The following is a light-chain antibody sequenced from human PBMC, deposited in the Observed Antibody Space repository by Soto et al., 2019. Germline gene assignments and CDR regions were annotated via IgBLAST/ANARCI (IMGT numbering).Light chain of an antibody. CDR2: GAS. CDR1: QSVRSSY. V-gene: IGKV3-20*01. Sequence: EVVLSQSXGTLSLSPGGRATLSCRASQSVRSSYLAWYQQRPGQAPRLLIFGASFRATGIPDRFSGSGSGTDFTLTISRLEPEDFAVYYCQHSGSPPSFGGGTK. CDR3: QHSGSPPS. J-gene: IGKJ4*01.